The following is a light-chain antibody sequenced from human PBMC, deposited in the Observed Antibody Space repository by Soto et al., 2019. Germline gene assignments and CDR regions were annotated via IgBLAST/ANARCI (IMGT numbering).Light chain of an antibody. CDR1: QSLVHSDGRTY. CDR3: LVGTHGVT. J-gene: IGKJ5*01. CDR2: KVS. V-gene: IGKV2-30*02. Sequence: LMTQSPLSLPVTLGQPASISCRSSQSLVHSDGRTYLSWFQQRPGQSSRRLIYKVSNRDSGVPDRFSGGASGTDFTQRISRVEDEDVGVYYCLVGTHGVTFGQGTRLEIK.